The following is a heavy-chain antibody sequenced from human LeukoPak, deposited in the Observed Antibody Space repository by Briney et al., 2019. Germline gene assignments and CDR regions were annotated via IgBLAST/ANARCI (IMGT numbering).Heavy chain of an antibody. CDR1: GFTFSSYS. V-gene: IGHV3-21*01. CDR2: ISSSSSYI. Sequence: GGSLRLSCAASGFTFSSYSMNWVRQAPGKGLEWVSSISSSSSYIYYADSVKGRFTISRDNAKNSLYLQMNSLRAEDTAVYYCASSIPGVAALYGYWGQGTLVTVSS. CDR3: ASSIPGVAALYGY. J-gene: IGHJ4*02. D-gene: IGHD2-21*01.